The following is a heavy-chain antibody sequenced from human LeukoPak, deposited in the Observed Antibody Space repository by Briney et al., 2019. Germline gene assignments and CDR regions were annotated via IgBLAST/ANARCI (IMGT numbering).Heavy chain of an antibody. J-gene: IGHJ4*02. V-gene: IGHV3-48*01. Sequence: GGSLRLSCAASGFTFSSYWMSWVRQAPGKGLEWVSYISSSSRTIHYADSVKGRFTISRDNAKNSLYLQMNSLRAEDTAVYYCARRGYSSGWNRFDYWGQGTLVTVSS. CDR1: GFTFSSYW. D-gene: IGHD6-25*01. CDR2: ISSSSRTI. CDR3: ARRGYSSGWNRFDY.